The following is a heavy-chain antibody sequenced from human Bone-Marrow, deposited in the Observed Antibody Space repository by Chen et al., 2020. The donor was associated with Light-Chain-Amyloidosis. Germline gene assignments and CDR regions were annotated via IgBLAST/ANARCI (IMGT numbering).Heavy chain of an antibody. CDR2: VTNSSSNI. Sequence: EVQLVESGGGLVKPGGSLRLSCAASGFTFSNYDMNWVRQVPGKGLEWISAVTNSSSNIYYADSVRGRFTISRDNAKNSLYLQMNSLRAEDMAMYYCASSAPDPSSWGQGTLVTVSS. J-gene: IGHJ5*02. V-gene: IGHV3-21*01. CDR3: ASSAPDPSS. CDR1: GFTFSNYD.